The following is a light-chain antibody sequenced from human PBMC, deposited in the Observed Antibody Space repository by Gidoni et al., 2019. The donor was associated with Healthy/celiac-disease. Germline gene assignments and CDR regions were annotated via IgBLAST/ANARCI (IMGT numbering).Light chain of an antibody. Sequence: QSVFTQPPSVSAAPGPKVTISCSGSSSNIGNNYVSWYQQLPGTAPKLLIYDNNKRPSGIPDRFSGSKSGTSATLGITGLQTGDEADYYCGTWDSSLSVYVFGTGTKVTVL. CDR3: GTWDSSLSVYV. CDR1: SSNIGNNY. V-gene: IGLV1-51*01. CDR2: DNN. J-gene: IGLJ1*01.